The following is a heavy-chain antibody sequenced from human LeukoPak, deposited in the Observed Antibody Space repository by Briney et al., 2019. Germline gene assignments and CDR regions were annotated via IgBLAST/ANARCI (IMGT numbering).Heavy chain of an antibody. V-gene: IGHV3-30-3*01. D-gene: IGHD4-17*01. CDR2: ISYDGSNK. CDR3: ARDHGYGDYGMDV. Sequence: GGSLRLSCADSGFTFSRYAMNWVRQAPGKGLEWVAVISYDGSNKYYADSVKGRFTISRDNSKNTLYLQMNSLRAEDTAMYYCARDHGYGDYGMDVWGQGTTVTVSS. J-gene: IGHJ6*02. CDR1: GFTFSRYA.